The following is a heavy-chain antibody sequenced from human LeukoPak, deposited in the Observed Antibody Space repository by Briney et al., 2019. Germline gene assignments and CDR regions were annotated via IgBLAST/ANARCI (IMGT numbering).Heavy chain of an antibody. CDR3: ARAGGSSSPYHYYYMDV. D-gene: IGHD6-6*01. V-gene: IGHV4-38-2*01. J-gene: IGHJ6*03. CDR2: IYHTGNT. CDR1: AYSVSSVYY. Sequence: PSETLSLTCAVAAYSVSSVYYWAWIRQPPGRGLEWIANIYHTGNTYYDPSLNSRVTMSVDTSKNQFSLRLSSVTAADTAVYYCARAGGSSSPYHYYYMDVWGKGTTVTVSS.